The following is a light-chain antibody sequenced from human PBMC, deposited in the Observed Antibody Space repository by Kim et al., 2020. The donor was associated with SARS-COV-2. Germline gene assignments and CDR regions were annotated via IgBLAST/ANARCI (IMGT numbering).Light chain of an antibody. CDR1: SSNIGAGYE. Sequence: QSVLTQPPSVSGAPGQRVTISCTGSSSNIGAGYEVHWYQQVPGTAPKLLIYGSQHRPSGVPDRFSGSKSATSGSLVITGLQTDDEAQYYCQSYDSSLSSYVFGTGTKVTVL. CDR2: GSQ. J-gene: IGLJ1*01. V-gene: IGLV1-40*01. CDR3: QSYDSSLSSYV.